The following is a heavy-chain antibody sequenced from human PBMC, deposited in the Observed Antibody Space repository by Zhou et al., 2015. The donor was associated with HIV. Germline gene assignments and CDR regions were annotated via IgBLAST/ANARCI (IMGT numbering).Heavy chain of an antibody. CDR3: AKSSADSDYAFDT. Sequence: QVQLVQSGAEVKKPGASVKVSCKASGYTFTSYDINWVRQATGQGLEWVGWVNPNSANTGYAQKFQGRVTMTRNTSITTAYMELRSLRYEDAAVYYCAKSSADSDYAFDTWGQGTQVVVSS. J-gene: IGHJ3*02. CDR2: VNPNSANT. CDR1: GYTFTSYD. V-gene: IGHV1-8*01. D-gene: IGHD3-22*01.